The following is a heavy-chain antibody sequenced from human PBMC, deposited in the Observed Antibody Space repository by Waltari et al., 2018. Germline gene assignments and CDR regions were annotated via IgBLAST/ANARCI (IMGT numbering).Heavy chain of an antibody. V-gene: IGHV4-38-2*01. CDR3: ARAYGDYGGYFDY. D-gene: IGHD4-17*01. CDR1: GYSISSGYY. CDR2: IYHSGST. J-gene: IGHJ4*02. Sequence: QVQLQESGPGLVKPSETLSLTCAVSGYSISSGYYWGWIRQPPGKGLEGIGSIYHSGSTYYNPSLKSRVTISVDTSKNQFSLKLSSVTAADTAVYYCARAYGDYGGYFDYWGQGTLVTVSS.